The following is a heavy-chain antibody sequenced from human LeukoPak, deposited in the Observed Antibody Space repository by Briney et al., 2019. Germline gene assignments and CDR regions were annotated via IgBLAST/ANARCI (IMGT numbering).Heavy chain of an antibody. CDR3: VKIAAAGKAGFDY. Sequence: GSLRLSCAASGFTPDDYAMHWVRQAARPGGEGVSLISWDGGSTYYADSVKGRFTISRDNSKNSLYLQMNSLRAEDTALYYCVKIAAAGKAGFDYWGQGTLVTVSS. V-gene: IGHV3-43D*03. J-gene: IGHJ4*02. CDR2: ISWDGGST. CDR1: GFTPDDYA. D-gene: IGHD6-13*01.